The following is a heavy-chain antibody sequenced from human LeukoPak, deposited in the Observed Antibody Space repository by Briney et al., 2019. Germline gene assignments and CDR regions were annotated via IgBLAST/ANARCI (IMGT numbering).Heavy chain of an antibody. J-gene: IGHJ4*02. CDR1: GFTFSSYW. CDR3: AKNRRAPMATYYFDY. Sequence: GGSLRLSCAASGFTFSSYWMNWVRQAPGKGLVWVSRIASDGSSATYADSVKGRFSISRDNAKSTLYLQMNSLRAEDTAVYYCAKNRRAPMATYYFDYWGQGTLVTVSS. V-gene: IGHV3-74*01. CDR2: IASDGSSA. D-gene: IGHD3-10*01.